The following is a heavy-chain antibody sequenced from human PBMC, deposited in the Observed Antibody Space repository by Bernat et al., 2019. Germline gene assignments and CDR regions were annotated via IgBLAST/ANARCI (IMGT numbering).Heavy chain of an antibody. CDR3: TTHPDGGSGSSWFDP. D-gene: IGHD3-10*01. CDR1: GFTFSGSA. V-gene: IGHV3-73*02. Sequence: EVQLVESGGGLVQPGGSLKLSCAASGFTFSGSAMHWVRQASGKGLEWVGRIRIKSNSYATTYVASVKGRFTTSRDDSKNMAYLQMNSLKTEDTAVYYCTTHPDGGSGSSWFDPWGQGTLVTVSS. J-gene: IGHJ5*02. CDR2: IRIKSNSYAT.